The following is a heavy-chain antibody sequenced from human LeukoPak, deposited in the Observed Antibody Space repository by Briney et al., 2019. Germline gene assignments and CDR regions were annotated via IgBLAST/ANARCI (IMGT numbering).Heavy chain of an antibody. V-gene: IGHV1-2*02. CDR2: VNPHSGGT. Sequence: AAVNVSCKASGYTFTGYYIHWVRQAPGHGREGMGWVNPHSGGTNFPQGLRGKVTMNQNTSVTTAYLEADSLQSDDPAIYYCARTDNRYDSRLLFNWGQGTQITVSS. J-gene: IGHJ4*02. CDR1: GYTFTGYY. D-gene: IGHD3-22*01. CDR3: ARTDNRYDSRLLFN.